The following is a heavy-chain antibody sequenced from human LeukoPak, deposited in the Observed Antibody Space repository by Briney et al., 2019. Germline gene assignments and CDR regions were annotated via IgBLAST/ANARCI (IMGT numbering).Heavy chain of an antibody. J-gene: IGHJ4*02. V-gene: IGHV3-33*01. CDR2: IWHDGSNK. CDR3: ARDSSPPGRDGYNYIDY. Sequence: GGSLRLSCAASGFTFSSYGMHWVRQAPGKGMEWVAVIWHDGSNKYYADSVKGRFTISRDNSKNTLYLQMNSLRAEDTAVYYCARDSSPPGRDGYNYIDYWGQGTLVTVSS. D-gene: IGHD5-24*01. CDR1: GFTFSSYG.